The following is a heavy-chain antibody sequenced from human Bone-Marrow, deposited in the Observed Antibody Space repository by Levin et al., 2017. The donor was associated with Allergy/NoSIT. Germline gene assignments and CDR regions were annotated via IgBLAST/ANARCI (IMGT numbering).Heavy chain of an antibody. J-gene: IGHJ4*02. CDR1: GGSISTGGFH. V-gene: IGHV4-31*03. CDR3: AREDGYVFDY. D-gene: IGHD5-24*01. Sequence: KASETLSLTCSLSGGSISTGGFHWSWVRQRPGTGLEWIGYIYYSGNTYYNPSLQSRLSISIDTSKNQFSLRLTSVTAADTAVYYCAREDGYVFDYWGQGTLVTVSS. CDR2: IYYSGNT.